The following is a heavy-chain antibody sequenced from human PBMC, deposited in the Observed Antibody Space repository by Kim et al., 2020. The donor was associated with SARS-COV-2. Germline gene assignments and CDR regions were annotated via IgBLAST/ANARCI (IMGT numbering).Heavy chain of an antibody. V-gene: IGHV4-31*03. D-gene: IGHD3-3*01. CDR2: IYYSGST. Sequence: SETLSLTCTVSGGSISSGGYYWSWIRQHPGKGLEWIGYIYYSGSTYYNPSLKSRVTISVDTSKNQFSLKLSSVTAADTAVYYCARANDFWSGYRPDWFDPWGQGTLVTVSS. J-gene: IGHJ5*02. CDR3: ARANDFWSGYRPDWFDP. CDR1: GGSISSGGYY.